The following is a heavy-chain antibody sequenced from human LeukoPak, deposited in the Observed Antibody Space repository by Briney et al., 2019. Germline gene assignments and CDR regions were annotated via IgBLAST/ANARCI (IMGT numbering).Heavy chain of an antibody. CDR2: IYYSGST. CDR1: GGSISSSGYY. D-gene: IGHD2-2*02. J-gene: IGHJ5*02. Sequence: PSETLSLTCTVSGGSISSSGYYWSWIRQHPGKGLEWIGYIYYSGSTYSSPSLKSRVTISVDTSKNQFSLNLSSVTAADTAVYYCARYCSSTNCYKGGFDPWGQGTLVTISS. CDR3: ARYCSSTNCYKGGFDP. V-gene: IGHV4-31*03.